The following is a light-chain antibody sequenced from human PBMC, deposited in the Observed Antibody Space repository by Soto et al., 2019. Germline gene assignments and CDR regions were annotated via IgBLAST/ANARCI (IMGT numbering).Light chain of an antibody. V-gene: IGKV3-11*01. Sequence: IVLSQSPGTLSLSPGERVTLSYRASQGIGDTLAWYQQKPDQAPRLLIYDAFNRATGIPARFSGSGSGTDFTLTISSLEPEDFVVYYCQQRSNWPITFGQGTRLEIK. CDR1: QGIGDT. CDR2: DAF. CDR3: QQRSNWPIT. J-gene: IGKJ5*01.